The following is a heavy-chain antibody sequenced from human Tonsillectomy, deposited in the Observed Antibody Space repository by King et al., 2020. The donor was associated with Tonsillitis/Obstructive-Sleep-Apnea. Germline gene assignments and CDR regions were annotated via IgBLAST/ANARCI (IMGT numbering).Heavy chain of an antibody. D-gene: IGHD6-13*01. Sequence: VQLVESGGGLVQPGGSLRLSCAASGFTFSSYTMTWVRQAPGKGLEWVSTLSGSGGSTYYADSVKGRFTISRDNSKNTLYLQISSLRAEDTAVYYCAKDSSSWFDDFHIWGHGTMVTVSS. CDR3: AKDSSSWFDDFHI. CDR2: LSGSGGST. CDR1: GFTFSSYT. J-gene: IGHJ3*02. V-gene: IGHV3-23*04.